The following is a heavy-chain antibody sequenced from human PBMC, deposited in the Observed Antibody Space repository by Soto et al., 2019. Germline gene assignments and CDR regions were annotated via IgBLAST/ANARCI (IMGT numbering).Heavy chain of an antibody. V-gene: IGHV1-8*01. Sequence: GASVKVSCKASGYTFTTYDINSVRQASGQGLEWMGCVNPSSGNTVYAQKFHGRVTMTRDTSISTAYMELSSLKSDDTAIYYCARASMYIWNDHWGQGTLVTVSS. CDR3: ARASMYIWNDH. D-gene: IGHD1-20*01. CDR1: GYTFTTYD. J-gene: IGHJ5*02. CDR2: VNPSSGNT.